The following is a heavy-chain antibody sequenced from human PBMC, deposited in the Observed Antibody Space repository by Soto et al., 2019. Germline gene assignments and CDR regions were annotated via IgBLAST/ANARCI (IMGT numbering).Heavy chain of an antibody. D-gene: IGHD5-18*01. CDR2: IYYSGST. CDR1: GGSISSGGYY. Sequence: QVQLQESGPGLVKPSQTLSLTCTVSGGSISSGGYYWSWIRQHPGKGLEWIGYIYYSGSTYYNPSLKSRVTISVDTSKNQFPLKLISVTAAGMAVYYCARDGSGYSYGYSNGMDVWGQGTTVTVSS. J-gene: IGHJ6*02. V-gene: IGHV4-31*03. CDR3: ARDGSGYSYGYSNGMDV.